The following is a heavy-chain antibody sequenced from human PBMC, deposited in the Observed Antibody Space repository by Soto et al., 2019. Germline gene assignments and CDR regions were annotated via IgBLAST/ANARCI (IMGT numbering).Heavy chain of an antibody. D-gene: IGHD5-18*01. V-gene: IGHV5-10-1*01. CDR3: ARQKHNVDTVDFDY. CDR2: IDPSDSYA. CDR1: GYSFTSYW. J-gene: IGHJ4*02. Sequence: GESLKISCKGSGYSFTSYWISWVRQMPGKGLEWMGRIDPSDSYANYSPSFQGHVTISADKSISTAYLQWSSLKASDTAMYYCARQKHNVDTVDFDYWGQGTLVTVSS.